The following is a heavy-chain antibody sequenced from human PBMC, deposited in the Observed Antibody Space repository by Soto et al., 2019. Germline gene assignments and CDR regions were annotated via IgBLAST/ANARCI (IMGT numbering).Heavy chain of an antibody. CDR1: GFTFNSYA. V-gene: IGHV3-23*01. CDR3: VRKYPGTRPFDY. D-gene: IGHD2-2*01. J-gene: IGHJ4*01. CDR2: IGTDGNT. Sequence: GGSLRLSCAASGFTFNSYAMNWVRQAPGKGLAWVSAIGTDGNTYYANSVKGRFTISRDNSRTTLYLQMNSLRVEDTALYYCVRKYPGTRPFDYWGQGTLVSVSS.